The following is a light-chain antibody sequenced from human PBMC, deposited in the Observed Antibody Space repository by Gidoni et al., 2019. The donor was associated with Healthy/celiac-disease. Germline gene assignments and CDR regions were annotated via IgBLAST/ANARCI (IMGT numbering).Light chain of an antibody. CDR1: SSNIGSNY. J-gene: IGLJ3*02. V-gene: IGLV1-47*01. CDR3: AAWDDSLSGRV. Sequence: QSVLTQPPSASGTPGQRVTISCSGSSSNIGSNYVYWYQQLPGTAPKLLIYRTNQRPSGVPDRFSGAKSGTSASLAISGLRSEDEADYYCAAWDDSLSGRVFGGGTKLTV. CDR2: RTN.